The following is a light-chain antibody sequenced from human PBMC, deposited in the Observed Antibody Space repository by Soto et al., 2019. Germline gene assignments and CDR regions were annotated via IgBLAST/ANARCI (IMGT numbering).Light chain of an antibody. CDR2: DND. J-gene: IGLJ3*02. CDR3: GTWDTSLSGAV. Sequence: QSVLTQPPSVSAAPGQSVTISCSGSSSSIGNNDVSWYQQVPGTAPKLLIYDNDKRPSGIPDRFSGSRSGTSATLGITGLQTGDEADYYCGTWDTSLSGAVFGGGTKVTVL. CDR1: SSSIGNND. V-gene: IGLV1-51*01.